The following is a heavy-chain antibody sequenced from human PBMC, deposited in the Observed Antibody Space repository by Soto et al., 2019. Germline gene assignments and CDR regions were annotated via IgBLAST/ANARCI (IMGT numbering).Heavy chain of an antibody. D-gene: IGHD3-3*01. Sequence: GGSLRLSCAASGFTFSSYGMHWVRQAPGKGLEWVAVISYDGSNKYYADSVKGRFTISRDNSKNTLYLQMNSLRSEDTAVYYCARAPRPGYYDFWSGFVPGYDYWGQGTLVTVSS. CDR2: ISYDGSNK. V-gene: IGHV3-30*03. CDR1: GFTFSSYG. CDR3: ARAPRPGYYDFWSGFVPGYDY. J-gene: IGHJ4*02.